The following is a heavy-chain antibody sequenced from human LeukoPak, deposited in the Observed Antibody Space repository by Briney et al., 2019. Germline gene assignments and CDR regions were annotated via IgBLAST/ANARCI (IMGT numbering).Heavy chain of an antibody. V-gene: IGHV3-48*01. CDR1: GFTFSSYS. J-gene: IGHJ6*03. CDR3: ARDRSRSSTSGYYYYMDV. D-gene: IGHD6-13*01. CDR2: ISSSSSTI. Sequence: HPGGSLRLSCAASGFTFSSYSMNWVRQAPGKGLEWVSYISSSSSTIYYADSVKGRFTISRDNAKNSLYLQMNSLRAEDTAVYYCARDRSRSSTSGYYYYMDVWGKGTTVTVSS.